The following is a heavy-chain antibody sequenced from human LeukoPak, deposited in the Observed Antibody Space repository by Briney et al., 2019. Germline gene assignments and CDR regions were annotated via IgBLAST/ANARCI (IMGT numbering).Heavy chain of an antibody. CDR3: ATPLDYYDSSGYHQGGD. V-gene: IGHV3-7*03. J-gene: IGHJ4*02. D-gene: IGHD3-22*01. CDR1: GFTFSSCW. Sequence: GGSLRLSCAASGFTFSSCWMTWVRQAPGKGLEWVANIKEDGSKKNYVDSVKGRFTIFRDNAKNSLYLQMNSLRAEDTVVYYCATPLDYYDSSGYHQGGDWGQGTLVTVSS. CDR2: IKEDGSKK.